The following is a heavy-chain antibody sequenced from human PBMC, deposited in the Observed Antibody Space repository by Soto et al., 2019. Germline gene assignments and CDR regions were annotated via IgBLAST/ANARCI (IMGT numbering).Heavy chain of an antibody. CDR3: SSDYYASGTH. D-gene: IGHD3-10*01. CDR2: ISESGDIT. V-gene: IGHV3-74*01. J-gene: IGHJ1*01. CDR1: GFTFSTYW. Sequence: EVQLVESGGDLVQPGGSLRLSCAASGFTFSTYWMQWVRQVPGEGLVWVSSISESGDITVYADSVKGRFTISRDHAKNTLYLQMDGLRVEDTAIYYCSSDYYASGTHWGQGTLVTVST.